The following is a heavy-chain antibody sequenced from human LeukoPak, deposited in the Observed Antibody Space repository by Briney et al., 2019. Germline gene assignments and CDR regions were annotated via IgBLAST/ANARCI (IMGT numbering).Heavy chain of an antibody. Sequence: SETLSLTCTVSGGSISSYYWSWIRQPPGKGLEWIGCIYYSGSTNYNPSLKSRVTISVDTSKNQFSLKLSSVTAADTAVYYCARRGVYGAYDAFDIWGQGTMVTVSS. J-gene: IGHJ3*02. V-gene: IGHV4-59*01. D-gene: IGHD4-17*01. CDR1: GGSISSYY. CDR2: IYYSGST. CDR3: ARRGVYGAYDAFDI.